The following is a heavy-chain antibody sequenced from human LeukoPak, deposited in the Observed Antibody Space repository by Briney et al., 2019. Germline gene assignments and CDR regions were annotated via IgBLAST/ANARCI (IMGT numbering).Heavy chain of an antibody. Sequence: GGSLRLSCAASGLSFSNAWMSWVRQAPGKGLEWVSSINSSSSYIYYADSVKGRFTISRDNAKNSLYLKMNSLRAEDTAVYYCASDKELHYWGQGTLVTVSS. J-gene: IGHJ4*02. D-gene: IGHD1-26*01. CDR2: INSSSSYI. CDR3: ASDKELHY. CDR1: GLSFSNAW. V-gene: IGHV3-21*01.